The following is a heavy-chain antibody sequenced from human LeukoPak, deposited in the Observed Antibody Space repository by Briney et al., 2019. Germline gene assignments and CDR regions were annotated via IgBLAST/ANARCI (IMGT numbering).Heavy chain of an antibody. D-gene: IGHD5-18*01. CDR3: ARGPLWLDY. CDR1: GGSFSGYY. J-gene: IGHJ4*02. V-gene: IGHV4-34*01. Sequence: PSETLSLTCAVYGGSFSGYYWSWIRQPPGKGLEWIGEINHSGSTNYNPSLKSRVTISVDTSKNQFSLKLSSVTAADTAVYYCARGPLWLDYWGQGILVTVSS. CDR2: INHSGST.